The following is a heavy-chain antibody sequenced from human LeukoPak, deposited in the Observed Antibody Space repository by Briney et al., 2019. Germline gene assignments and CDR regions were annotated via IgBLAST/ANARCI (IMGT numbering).Heavy chain of an antibody. CDR2: GGSGGST. V-gene: IGHV3-23*01. CDR3: AKMRGQYYHSYYMDA. CDR1: GFIFSNYA. J-gene: IGHJ6*03. Sequence: GGSLRLSSAASGFIFSNYAMTWVRQAPGKGLEWVSYGGSGGSTYYADSVKGRFTVSRDNSKSTLYLQMNSLTAEDTAVYYCAKMRGQYYHSYYMDAWGKGTTVTVSS.